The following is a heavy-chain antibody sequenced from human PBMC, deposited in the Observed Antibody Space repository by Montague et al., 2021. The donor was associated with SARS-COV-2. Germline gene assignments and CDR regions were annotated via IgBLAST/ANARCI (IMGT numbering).Heavy chain of an antibody. CDR2: IHHGGST. Sequence: SETLSLTCAVYAGSFSTYSWNWTRRPPGKGLEWIGEIHHGGSTNYNPSLKSRVTISADTSKNQFSLKLTSVAAADTAVYYCARLGDGVVLFSILVVVAYYSYYYMDVWGKGTTVTVSS. CDR3: ARLGDGVVLFSILVVVAYYSYYYMDV. CDR1: AGSFSTYS. V-gene: IGHV4-34*01. J-gene: IGHJ6*03. D-gene: IGHD3-22*01.